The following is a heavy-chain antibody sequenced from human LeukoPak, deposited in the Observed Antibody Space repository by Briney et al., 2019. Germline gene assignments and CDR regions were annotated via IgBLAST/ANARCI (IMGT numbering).Heavy chain of an antibody. D-gene: IGHD3-3*01. J-gene: IGHJ4*02. CDR2: ISSSGSTI. CDR3: AKGLRFLEWLLYVLDY. CDR1: GFTFSDYY. Sequence: GGSLRLSCAASGFTFSDYYMSWIRQAPGKGLEWVSYISSSGSTIYYADSVKGRFTISRDNSKNTLYLQMNSLRAEDTAVYYCAKGLRFLEWLLYVLDYWGRGTLVTVSS. V-gene: IGHV3-11*04.